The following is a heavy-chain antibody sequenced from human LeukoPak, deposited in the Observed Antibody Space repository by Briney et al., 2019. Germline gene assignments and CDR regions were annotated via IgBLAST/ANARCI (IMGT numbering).Heavy chain of an antibody. D-gene: IGHD3-22*01. CDR2: IYYSGST. J-gene: IGHJ6*02. V-gene: IGHV4-39*01. CDR3: ARHPDYYDSSGYYYH. CDR1: GGTISSSSYY. Sequence: SETLSLTCTVSGGTISSSSYYWGWIRQPPGKGLEWIGSIYYSGSTYYNPSLKSRVTISVDTSKNQFSLKLSSVTAADTAVYYCARHPDYYDSSGYYYHWGQGTTVTVSS.